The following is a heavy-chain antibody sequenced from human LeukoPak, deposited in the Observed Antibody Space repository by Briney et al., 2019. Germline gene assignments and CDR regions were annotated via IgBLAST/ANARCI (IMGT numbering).Heavy chain of an antibody. J-gene: IGHJ4*02. CDR3: ARGKRPGPDY. D-gene: IGHD2-8*02. CDR2: ISYRGST. CDR1: GYSITTYY. V-gene: IGHV4-59*01. Sequence: SETLSLTCIVSGYSITTYYWSWIRQPPGKGLEWIGYISYRGSTNYNPSLNNRVTISLDTSKNQFSLKVTSVTAADTAVYYCARGKRPGPDYWGPGILVTVSS.